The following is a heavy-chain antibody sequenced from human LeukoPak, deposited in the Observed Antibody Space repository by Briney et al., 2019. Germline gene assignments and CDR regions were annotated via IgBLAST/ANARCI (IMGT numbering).Heavy chain of an antibody. V-gene: IGHV3-30*01. CDR2: ISYDGSNK. Sequence: PGGSLRLSCAASGFTFSSYAMHWVRQAPGKGLEWVAVISYDGSNKYYADSVKGRFTISRDNSKNTLYLQMNSLRAEDTAVYYCARGCPDYYDSSGYCFDYWGREPWSPSPQ. CDR1: GFTFSSYA. CDR3: ARGCPDYYDSSGYCFDY. J-gene: IGHJ4*02. D-gene: IGHD3-22*01.